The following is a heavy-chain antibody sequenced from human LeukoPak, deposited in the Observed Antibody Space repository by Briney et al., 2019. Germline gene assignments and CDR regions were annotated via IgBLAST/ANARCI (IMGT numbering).Heavy chain of an antibody. CDR1: GGSISSYY. V-gene: IGHV4-59*08. CDR2: IYYSGST. CDR3: ARHEYAVAGIFDY. D-gene: IGHD6-19*01. Sequence: SETLSLTCTVSGGSISSYYWSWIRQPTGKGLEWIGYIYYSGSTNYNPSLKSRVTISVDTSKNQFSLKLSSVTAADTAVYYCARHEYAVAGIFDYWGQGTLVTVSS. J-gene: IGHJ4*02.